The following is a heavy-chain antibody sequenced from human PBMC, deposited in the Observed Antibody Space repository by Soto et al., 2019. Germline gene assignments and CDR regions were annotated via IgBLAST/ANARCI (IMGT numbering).Heavy chain of an antibody. V-gene: IGHV3-48*02. CDR1: GFTFSSYA. CDR2: ISMSGTTM. CDR3: ARDGSGDATNWFEP. J-gene: IGHJ5*02. D-gene: IGHD6-25*01. Sequence: PGGSLRLSCAASGFTFSSYAMNWVRQPPGKGRAWVSYISMSGTTMFYADSVKGRYTISRDNAKKSLFLQMNSLRDDDTARYYCARDGSGDATNWFEPLGQGAPVTVAS.